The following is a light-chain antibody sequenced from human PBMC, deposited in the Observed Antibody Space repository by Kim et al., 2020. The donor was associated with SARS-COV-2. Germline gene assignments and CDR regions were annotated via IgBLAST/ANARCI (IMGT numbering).Light chain of an antibody. CDR2: PAS. J-gene: IGKJ1*01. CDR1: RDIRND. V-gene: IGKV1-6*01. CDR3: LQDYNFPPT. Sequence: AIQMTQSPSSLSASVNDRVTITCRASRDIRNDLGWYQQRPGKAPELLIYPASRLQSGVPSRFSGSGSGTDFTLTISNLQPEDFATYYCLQDYNFPPTFGQGTKVDIK.